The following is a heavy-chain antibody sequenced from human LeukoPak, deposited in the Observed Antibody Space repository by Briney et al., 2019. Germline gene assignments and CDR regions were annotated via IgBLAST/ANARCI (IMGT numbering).Heavy chain of an antibody. V-gene: IGHV3-9*01. CDR1: GFTFSSYS. D-gene: IGHD3-22*01. Sequence: GGSLRLSCAASGFTFSSYSMNWVRQAPGEGLEWVSGISWNSGRIGYADSVKGRFTISRDSAKNSLYLQMNSLRAEDTALYYCAKGAEYYDSSGYYGGTYFDYWGQGTLVTVSS. CDR2: ISWNSGRI. CDR3: AKGAEYYDSSGYYGGTYFDY. J-gene: IGHJ4*02.